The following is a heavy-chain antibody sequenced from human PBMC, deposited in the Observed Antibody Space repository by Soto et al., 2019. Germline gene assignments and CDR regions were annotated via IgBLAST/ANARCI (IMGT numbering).Heavy chain of an antibody. V-gene: IGHV4-39*01. J-gene: IGHJ4*02. D-gene: IGHD2-15*01. CDR3: GKVLVGATGHTDSDS. Sequence: SDTLSLTCTVSGGSIYRSGYYWGWIRQPPGRGLGWIGNIDYNGVTYSNPSLKSRVTISRDTSKNQFSLKLTSVTAADTALYYCGKVLVGATGHTDSDSWGPGTLVTVSS. CDR1: GGSIYRSGYY. CDR2: IDYNGVT.